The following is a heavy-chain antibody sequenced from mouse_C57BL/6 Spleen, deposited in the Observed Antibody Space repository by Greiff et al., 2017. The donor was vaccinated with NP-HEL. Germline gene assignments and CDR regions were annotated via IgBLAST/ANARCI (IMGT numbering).Heavy chain of an antibody. CDR2: LSSGGSYT. CDR3: ARQTVVATFPYAMDY. Sequence: EVQVVESGGDLVKPGGSLKLSCAASGFTFSSYGMSWVRQTPDKRLGWVATLSSGGSYTYYPDSVTGRFTISRDNAKNTLYLQMSSLKSEDTAMYYCARQTVVATFPYAMDYWGQGTSVTVSS. J-gene: IGHJ4*01. CDR1: GFTFSSYG. D-gene: IGHD1-1*01. V-gene: IGHV5-6*01.